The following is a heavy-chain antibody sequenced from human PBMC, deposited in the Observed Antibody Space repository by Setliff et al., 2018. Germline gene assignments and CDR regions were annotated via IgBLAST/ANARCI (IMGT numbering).Heavy chain of an antibody. J-gene: IGHJ4*02. CDR3: ARDNHGGAHDH. Sequence: GGSLRLSCVASAFTFSRYSMNWVRQAPGKGLEWVSSISSSGSFEFYADSVKGRFTISRDNANNSMSLQMNSLRAEDTALYYCARDNHGGAHDHWGQGSLVTVSS. D-gene: IGHD2-21*01. V-gene: IGHV3-21*01. CDR2: ISSSGSFE. CDR1: AFTFSRYS.